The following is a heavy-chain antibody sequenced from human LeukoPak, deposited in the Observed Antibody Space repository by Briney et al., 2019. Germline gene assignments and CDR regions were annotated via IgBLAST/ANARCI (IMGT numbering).Heavy chain of an antibody. J-gene: IGHJ4*02. D-gene: IGHD6-19*01. CDR2: IHRDDKT. Sequence: GGSLRLSCAGSGFIVSSCYMYWVRQAPGKGLECVSFIHRDDKTYYADSVKGRFTMSRDNSKNTLYLQMNSLKAEDTAEYYCAKDSNGWYQRGSNYFDYWGQGTLVTVSS. CDR3: AKDSNGWYQRGSNYFDY. V-gene: IGHV3-53*01. CDR1: GFIVSSCY.